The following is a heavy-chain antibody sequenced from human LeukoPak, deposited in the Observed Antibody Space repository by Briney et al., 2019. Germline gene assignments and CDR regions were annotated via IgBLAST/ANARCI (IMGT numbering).Heavy chain of an antibody. CDR2: IYYSGST. D-gene: IGHD3-22*01. J-gene: IGHJ4*02. V-gene: IGHV4-30-4*08. CDR1: GGSISSGGYY. CDR3: ARGYYYDSSGYSGFDY. Sequence: PSETLSLTCTVSGGSISSGGYYWSWIRQHPGKGLEWIGYIYYSGSTYYNLSLKSRVTISVDTSKNQFSLKLSSVTAADTAVYYCARGYYYDSSGYSGFDYWGQGTLVTVSS.